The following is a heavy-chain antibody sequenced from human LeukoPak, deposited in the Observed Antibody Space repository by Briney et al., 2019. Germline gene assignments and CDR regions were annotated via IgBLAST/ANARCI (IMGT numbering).Heavy chain of an antibody. CDR1: GFTFNSYW. V-gene: IGHV3-74*01. J-gene: IGHJ4*02. D-gene: IGHD6-6*01. CDR2: INSYRRST. CDR3: SRRPYSTSPPPFDY. Sequence: GGSLRLSCAASGFTFNSYWMHGFRQAPAGGVVGVSQINSYRRSTTYAHSVKGRVTISRDNAKNTMYLQMNTLRAEDTAVYYCSRRPYSTSPPPFDYWGQGTLVPVSS.